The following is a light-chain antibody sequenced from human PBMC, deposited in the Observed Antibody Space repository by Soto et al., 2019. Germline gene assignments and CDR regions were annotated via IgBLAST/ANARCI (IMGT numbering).Light chain of an antibody. CDR3: QQYDNLPLT. CDR2: DAS. V-gene: IGKV1-33*01. Sequence: DIQMTQSPSSLSASVGDRVTITCQASQDISKYLNWYQQKPVQAPKVLNYDASNLETGVPSRFSGSGSGIDFTFTISSLQPEDIATYYCQQYDNLPLTFGGGTKVDIK. J-gene: IGKJ4*01. CDR1: QDISKY.